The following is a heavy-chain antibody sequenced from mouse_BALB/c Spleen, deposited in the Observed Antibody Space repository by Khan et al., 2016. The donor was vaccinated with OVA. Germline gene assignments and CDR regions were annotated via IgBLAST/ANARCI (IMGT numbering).Heavy chain of an antibody. V-gene: IGHV5-9-3*01. CDR3: TRQGGIYDVPFDY. Sequence: EVELVESGGGLVKPGGSLKLSCAASGFTFNNYAMSWVRQTPEKRLEWVATVSSGGSYTYYPDNVKGRFTISRDNAKNTLYLQMSSLRSEDTAMYYCTRQGGIYDVPFDYWGQGTTLTVSS. CDR2: VSSGGSYT. D-gene: IGHD2-3*01. CDR1: GFTFNNYA. J-gene: IGHJ2*01.